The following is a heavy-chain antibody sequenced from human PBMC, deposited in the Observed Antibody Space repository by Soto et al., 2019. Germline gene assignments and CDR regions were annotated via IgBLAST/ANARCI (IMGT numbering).Heavy chain of an antibody. CDR3: VREGWPVLQTGMDV. CDR2: ISSSNRTI. D-gene: IGHD2-15*01. Sequence: TLRLSCAASGFTFRSYSMNWVRQASGKGLEWVSYISSSNRTINYADSVKGRFIISRDNAKNSPYLQMNSLRDEDTAVYYCVREGWPVLQTGMDVWSRGSPVTVSS. J-gene: IGHJ6*02. V-gene: IGHV3-48*02. CDR1: GFTFRSYS.